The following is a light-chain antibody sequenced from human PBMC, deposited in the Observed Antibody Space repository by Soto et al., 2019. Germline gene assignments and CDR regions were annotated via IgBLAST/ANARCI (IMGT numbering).Light chain of an antibody. CDR3: QQYGNSPRT. CDR2: GAS. Sequence: EIVLTQSPVTLSLSPGERATLSCRASQNVNSNFLAWYQQKPGQAPRLLISGASNRATGIPDRFSGGGSGTDFTLTISRLEPEDFAVYYCQQYGNSPRTFGQGTKVDIK. J-gene: IGKJ1*01. V-gene: IGKV3-20*01. CDR1: QNVNSNF.